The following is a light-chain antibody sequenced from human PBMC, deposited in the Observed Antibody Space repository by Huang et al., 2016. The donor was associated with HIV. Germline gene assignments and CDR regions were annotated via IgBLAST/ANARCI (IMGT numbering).Light chain of an antibody. J-gene: IGKJ2*01. Sequence: EVVLTQSPATLSLSPGERATLSCRASQTVSRCLAWYQQKPGQAPRLLIYDTSNRATGIPARFSGSGSGTDFTLTISSLEPEDFAVYYCQQRTNWPRLYTFGQGTKLEIK. CDR3: QQRTNWPRLYT. V-gene: IGKV3-11*01. CDR2: DTS. CDR1: QTVSRC.